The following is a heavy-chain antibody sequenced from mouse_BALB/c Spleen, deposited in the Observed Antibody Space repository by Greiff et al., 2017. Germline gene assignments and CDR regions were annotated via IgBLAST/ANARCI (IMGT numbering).Heavy chain of an antibody. J-gene: IGHJ4*01. V-gene: IGHV1-54*01. CDR3: ARGITTATGAMDY. Sequence: QVQLQQSGAELVRPGTSVKVSCTASGYAFTNYLIEWVKQRPGQGLEWIGVINPGSGGTNYNEKFKGKATLTADKSSSTAYMQLSSLTSDDSAVYFCARGITTATGAMDYWGQGTSVTVSS. D-gene: IGHD1-2*01. CDR2: INPGSGGT. CDR1: GYAFTNYL.